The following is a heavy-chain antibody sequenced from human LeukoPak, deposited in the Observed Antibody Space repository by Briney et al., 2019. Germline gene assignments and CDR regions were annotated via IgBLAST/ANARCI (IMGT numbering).Heavy chain of an antibody. CDR3: ARLPYCSGGSCRTIRDY. CDR2: IYYSGST. V-gene: IGHV4-59*08. Sequence: PSETLSLTCTVSGGSISNFYWSWIRQPPGKGLEWIGYIYYSGSTNYNPSLKSRVTISVDTSKNQFSLKLSSVTAADTAVYYCARLPYCSGGSCRTIRDYWGQGTLVTVSS. D-gene: IGHD2-15*01. CDR1: GGSISNFY. J-gene: IGHJ4*02.